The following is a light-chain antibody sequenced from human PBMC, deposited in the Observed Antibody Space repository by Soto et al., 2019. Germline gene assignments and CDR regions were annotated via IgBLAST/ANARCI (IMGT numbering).Light chain of an antibody. CDR2: EAL. J-gene: IGKJ4*02. CDR1: RSISSY. CDR3: QQRNRWPLT. Sequence: ALPPSPATPPLSPGERATLSCRASRSISSYLAWYQQKPGQPPRLLIYEALNRATGIPARFSGSGSGTDFTLTISSLEPEDFAVYYCQQRNRWPLTFGGGTKVDIK. V-gene: IGKV3-11*01.